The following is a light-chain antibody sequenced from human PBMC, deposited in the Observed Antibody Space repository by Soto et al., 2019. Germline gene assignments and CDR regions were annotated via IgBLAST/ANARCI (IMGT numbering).Light chain of an antibody. CDR1: QPIYSNY. Sequence: VFTQSPGTLSLSPGEAATLSCRASQPIYSNYLAWYQQKPGQAPRLLISGAFTRATGIPARFSGSGSGTDFTLTISSLEPEDFAVYYCQQYDRSPRTFGQGTKVDIK. CDR2: GAF. V-gene: IGKV3-20*01. J-gene: IGKJ1*01. CDR3: QQYDRSPRT.